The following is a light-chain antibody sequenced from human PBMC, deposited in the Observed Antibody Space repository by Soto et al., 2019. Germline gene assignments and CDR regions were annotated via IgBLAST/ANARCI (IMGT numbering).Light chain of an antibody. CDR3: GSYTTSSNYV. J-gene: IGLJ1*01. V-gene: IGLV2-14*01. Sequence: QSALTQPASVSGSPGQSITISCTGTSSDVGAYNYVSWYQQHPGKAPKLMIYDVSHRPSGVSHRFSGSKSGNTASLTISGLHAEEEADYYCGSYTTSSNYVFATGTKVTVL. CDR2: DVS. CDR1: SSDVGAYNY.